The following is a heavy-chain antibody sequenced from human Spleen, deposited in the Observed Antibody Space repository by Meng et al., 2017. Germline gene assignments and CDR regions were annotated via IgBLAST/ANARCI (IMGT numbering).Heavy chain of an antibody. J-gene: IGHJ4*02. CDR1: GYTFTGYS. D-gene: IGHD2/OR15-2a*01. CDR2: INPDSGT. CDR3: AKDLSGSIDY. V-gene: IGHV1-2*06. Sequence: QVQLVQAGAEVKKPGASVKVSCKASGYTFTGYSMHWIRQAPGQGLEWMGRINPDSGTNYAQRFQGRVTLTWDTSIGTAYMDLSSLRSDDTAMYYCAKDLSGSIDYWGQGTLVTVSS.